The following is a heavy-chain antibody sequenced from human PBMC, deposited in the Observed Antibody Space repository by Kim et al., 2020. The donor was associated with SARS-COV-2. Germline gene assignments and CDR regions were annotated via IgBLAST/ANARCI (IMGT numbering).Heavy chain of an antibody. J-gene: IGHJ5*02. V-gene: IGHV1-46*01. Sequence: ASVKVSCKASGYTFTSYYMHWVRQAPGQGLEWMGIINPSGGSTSYAQKFQGRVTMTRDTSTSTVYMELSSLRSEDTAVYYCARGGAGDAGAADWFDPWGQGTLVTVSS. CDR3: ARGGAGDAGAADWFDP. CDR2: INPSGGST. CDR1: GYTFTSYY. D-gene: IGHD7-27*01.